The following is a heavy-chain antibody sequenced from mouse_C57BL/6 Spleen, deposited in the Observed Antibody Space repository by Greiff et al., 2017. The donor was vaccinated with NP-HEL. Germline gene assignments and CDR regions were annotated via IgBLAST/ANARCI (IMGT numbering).Heavy chain of an antibody. D-gene: IGHD2-10*02. J-gene: IGHJ4*01. Sequence: QVQLQQPGAELVRPGSSVKLSCKASGYTFTSYWMHWVKQRPIQGLEWIGNIDPSDSETHYNQKFKDKATLTVDKSSSTAYMQLSSLTSEDSAVYYCARNLYEYGAMDYWGQGTSVTVSS. CDR2: IDPSDSET. V-gene: IGHV1-52*01. CDR3: ARNLYEYGAMDY. CDR1: GYTFTSYW.